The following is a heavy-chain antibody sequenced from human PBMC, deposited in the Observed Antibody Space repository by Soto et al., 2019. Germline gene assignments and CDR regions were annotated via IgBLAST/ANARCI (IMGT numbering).Heavy chain of an antibody. D-gene: IGHD1-26*01. CDR1: GYTLTELS. J-gene: IGHJ3*02. Sequence: ASVKVSCKVSGYTLTELSMHWVRQAPGKGLEWMGGFDPEDGETIYAQKFQGRVTMTEDTSTDTAYMELSSLRPEDTAVYYCATMTYSGRYSAFDIWGQGTMVTVSS. CDR2: FDPEDGET. V-gene: IGHV1-24*01. CDR3: ATMTYSGRYSAFDI.